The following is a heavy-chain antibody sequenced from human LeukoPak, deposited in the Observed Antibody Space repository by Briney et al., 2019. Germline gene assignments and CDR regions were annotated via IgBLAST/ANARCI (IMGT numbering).Heavy chain of an antibody. CDR2: INPSGGST. Sequence: ASVKVSCKASGYTFTSYYMHWVRQAPGQGLEWMGIINPSGGSTSYAQKFQGRVTMTRDTSTSTVYMELSSLRSEDTAVYYCARPASYGSGSYYNSGAFDIWGQGTMVTVSS. J-gene: IGHJ3*02. CDR3: ARPASYGSGSYYNSGAFDI. D-gene: IGHD3-10*01. V-gene: IGHV1-46*01. CDR1: GYTFTSYY.